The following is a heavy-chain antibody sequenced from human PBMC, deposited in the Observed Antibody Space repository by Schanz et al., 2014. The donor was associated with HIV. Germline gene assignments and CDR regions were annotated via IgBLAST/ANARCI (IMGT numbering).Heavy chain of an antibody. J-gene: IGHJ5*02. CDR2: INPNSGGT. CDR1: GYTFTGYF. Sequence: QVQLVQSGAEMKKPGASVKVSCKTSGYTFTGYFMHWVRQAPGQGLEWMGWINPNSGGTNYAQKYLGRVTMTRDTSISTAYIELSSLTSDDTAVYYCAREKTTLNWFDPWGQGTLVTVSS. CDR3: AREKTTLNWFDP. V-gene: IGHV1-2*02.